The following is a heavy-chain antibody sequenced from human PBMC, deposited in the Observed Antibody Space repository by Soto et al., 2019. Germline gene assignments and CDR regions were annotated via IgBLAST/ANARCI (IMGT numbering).Heavy chain of an antibody. CDR3: ARVXLGASTITDYYYYGMDV. V-gene: IGHV3-23*01. D-gene: IGHD1-26*01. CDR1: GFTFTNYA. Sequence: GGSLRLSCAASGFTFTNYAMSWVRQAPGKGLEWVSGLSGPGDTYYADSVKGRFTISRDNSKNTLYLQMSSLRAEDTAVYYCARVXLGASTITDYYYYGMDVWGQGTTVTVSS. CDR2: LSGPGDT. J-gene: IGHJ6*02.